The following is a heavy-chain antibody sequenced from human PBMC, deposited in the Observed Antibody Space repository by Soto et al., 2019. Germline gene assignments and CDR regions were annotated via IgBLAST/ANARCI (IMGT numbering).Heavy chain of an antibody. Sequence: PSETLSLTCTVSGGSISSGGYYWSWIRQHPGKGLEWIGYIYYSGSTYYNPSLKSRVTISVDTSKNQFSLKLSSVTAADTAVYYCARVARITMVRGVPNDAFDIWGQRTMVT. CDR2: IYYSGST. V-gene: IGHV4-31*03. CDR1: GGSISSGGYY. CDR3: ARVARITMVRGVPNDAFDI. J-gene: IGHJ3*02. D-gene: IGHD3-10*01.